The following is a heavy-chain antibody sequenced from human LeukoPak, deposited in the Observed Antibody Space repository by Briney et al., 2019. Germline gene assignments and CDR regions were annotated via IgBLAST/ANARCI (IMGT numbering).Heavy chain of an antibody. CDR1: GFSFSTYS. V-gene: IGHV3-21*01. D-gene: IGHD3-3*02. Sequence: GGSLRLSCAASGFSFSTYSMNWVRQAPGKGLEWVSIISNSGGYTYYADSVKGRFTISRDNAKKSLYPQMNSLRAEDTAVYYCARHFSSYVMLYYFDYWGQGTLVTVSS. CDR3: ARHFSSYVMLYYFDY. CDR2: ISNSGGYT. J-gene: IGHJ4*02.